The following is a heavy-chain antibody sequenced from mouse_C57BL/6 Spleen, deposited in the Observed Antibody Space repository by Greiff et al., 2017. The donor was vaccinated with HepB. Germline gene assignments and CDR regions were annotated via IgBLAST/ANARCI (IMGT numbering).Heavy chain of an antibody. Sequence: VHVKQSGTVLARPGASVKMSCKTSGYTFTSYWMHWVKQRPGQGLEWIGAIYPGNSDTSYNQKFKGKAKLTAVTSASTAYMELSSLTNEDSAVYYCTRGYYDYDGGFAYWGQGTLVTVSA. J-gene: IGHJ3*01. D-gene: IGHD2-4*01. V-gene: IGHV1-5*01. CDR2: IYPGNSDT. CDR1: GYTFTSYW. CDR3: TRGYYDYDGGFAY.